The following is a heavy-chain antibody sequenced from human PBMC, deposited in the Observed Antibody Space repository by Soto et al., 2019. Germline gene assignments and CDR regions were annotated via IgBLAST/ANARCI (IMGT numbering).Heavy chain of an antibody. V-gene: IGHV4-39*01. D-gene: IGHD1-20*01. Sequence: QLQLQESGPGLVKPSETLSLTCTVSGGSISNSSYYWGWIRQPPGKGLEWIGNFYYGGSANYNPSLESRVAISGDTSKNQCSLKLSSGTAADTAVYYCSRQGAYIMTKIDYWGQGTLVTVSS. CDR3: SRQGAYIMTKIDY. CDR2: FYYGGSA. J-gene: IGHJ4*02. CDR1: GGSISNSSYY.